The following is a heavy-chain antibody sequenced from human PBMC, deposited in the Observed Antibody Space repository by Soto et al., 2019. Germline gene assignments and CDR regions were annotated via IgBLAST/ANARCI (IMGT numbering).Heavy chain of an antibody. V-gene: IGHV4-31*02. CDR1: GGSLGAGGCC. CDR2: IYYSGST. Sequence: ASETLSVTWTVAGGSLGAGGCCWSWIRPHPGKGLEWIGYIYYSGSTYYKSSLRSRVTISLDTSKNRFSLNLSSVTAADTAVYFCARASRRGSGYSGYGLDFRGQGAPVTVSS. J-gene: IGHJ4*02. D-gene: IGHD5-12*01. CDR3: ARASRRGSGYSGYGLDF.